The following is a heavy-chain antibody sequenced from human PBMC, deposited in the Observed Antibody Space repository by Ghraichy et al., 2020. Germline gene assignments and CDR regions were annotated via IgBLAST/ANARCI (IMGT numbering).Heavy chain of an antibody. Sequence: SETLSLTCSVSGGSISHYYWSWIRQLPGKGLEWIGYIHNTGSTTYYPSHRGRVTILSDTSKNQFSLNLKSVTTADTALYYCARAGQFYDILNGYWVPDGLDIWGQGTTVIVSS. D-gene: IGHD3-9*01. V-gene: IGHV4-59*01. CDR2: IHNTGST. CDR1: GGSISHYY. J-gene: IGHJ3*02. CDR3: ARAGQFYDILNGYWVPDGLDI.